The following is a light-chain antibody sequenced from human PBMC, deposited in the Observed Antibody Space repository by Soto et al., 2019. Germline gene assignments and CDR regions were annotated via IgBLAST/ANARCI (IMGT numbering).Light chain of an antibody. CDR3: QQSYRTLWT. CDR1: QSITIY. J-gene: IGKJ1*01. CDR2: AAS. Sequence: DIKMTQAPSSLSASVGDRVTITCRASQSITIYLNWYQQKPGAAPNLLIVAASTLRSGVPSRFSGSGSGTDFTLTISSLQPEEFATYYCQQSYRTLWTFGRGTKVDIK. V-gene: IGKV1-39*01.